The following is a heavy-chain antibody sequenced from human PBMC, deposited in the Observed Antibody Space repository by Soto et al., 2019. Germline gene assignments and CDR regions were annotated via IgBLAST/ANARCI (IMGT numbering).Heavy chain of an antibody. CDR2: INSDGSST. V-gene: IGHV3-74*01. CDR3: ARGGYCSSTSCYAPRTGPDP. CDR1: GFTFSSYW. Sequence: GGSLRLSCAASGFTFSSYWMHWVRQAPGKGLVWVSRINSDGSSTSYADSVKGRFTISRDNAKNTLYLQMNSLRAEDTAVYYCARGGYCSSTSCYAPRTGPDPWGQGTLVTVSS. J-gene: IGHJ5*02. D-gene: IGHD2-2*01.